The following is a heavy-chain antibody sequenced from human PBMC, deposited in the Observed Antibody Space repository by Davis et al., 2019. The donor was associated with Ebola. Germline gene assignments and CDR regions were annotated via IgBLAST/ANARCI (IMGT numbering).Heavy chain of an antibody. V-gene: IGHV3-7*03. D-gene: IGHD3-22*01. CDR1: GFTFSSYW. CDR2: IKQDGSEK. J-gene: IGHJ1*01. Sequence: GGSLRLSCAASGFTFSSYWMSWVRQAPGKGLEWVAKIKQDGSEKYYVDSVRGRFIISRDNAKNSLHLQMNSLRAEDTAVYYCAKDSVGYYYDSSGYYLRPEYFQHWGQGTLVTVSS. CDR3: AKDSVGYYYDSSGYYLRPEYFQH.